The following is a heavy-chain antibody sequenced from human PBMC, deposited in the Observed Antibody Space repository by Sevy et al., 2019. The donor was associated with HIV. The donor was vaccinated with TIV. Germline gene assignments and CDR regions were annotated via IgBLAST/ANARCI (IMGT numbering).Heavy chain of an antibody. CDR3: ARAYCSGGSCFSLAF. CDR1: GYTFSTYR. CDR2: ISPHNGDT. D-gene: IGHD2-15*01. V-gene: IGHV1-18*01. Sequence: ASVKVSCKVSGYTFSTYRITWVRQAPGQGLQWMGWISPHNGDTNYAQKLQGRVSMITDSSTTTAYMELKSLRSDDTAVYYCARAYCSGGSCFSLAFWGPGTLVTVSS. J-gene: IGHJ4*02.